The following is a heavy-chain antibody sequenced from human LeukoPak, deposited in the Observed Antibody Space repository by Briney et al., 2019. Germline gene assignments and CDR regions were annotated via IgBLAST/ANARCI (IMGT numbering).Heavy chain of an antibody. J-gene: IGHJ4*02. V-gene: IGHV1-2*04. CDR3: ARGSPITMIAN. Sequence: ASVKVSCTASGYTFTGYYMHWVRQAPGQGLEWVGWINPSSGGTNYAKKFQGWFTITRDTSISTTYMELSSLRSEDTAVYYCARGSPITMIANWGQGTLVTVSS. CDR1: GYTFTGYY. CDR2: INPSSGGT. D-gene: IGHD3-22*01.